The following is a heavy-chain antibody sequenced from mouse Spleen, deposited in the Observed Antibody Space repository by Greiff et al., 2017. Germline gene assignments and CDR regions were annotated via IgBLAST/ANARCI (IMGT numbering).Heavy chain of an antibody. D-gene: IGHD2-1*01. CDR2: ISSGSSTI. J-gene: IGHJ4*01. CDR3: ARDGNYVGYYAMDY. CDR1: GFTFSDYG. Sequence: EVKLMESGGGLVKPGGSLKLSCAASGFTFSDYGMHWVRQAPEKGLEWVAYISSGSSTIYYADTVKGRFTISRDNAKNTLFLQMTSLRSEDTAMYYCARDGNYVGYYAMDYWGQGTSVTVSS. V-gene: IGHV5-17*01.